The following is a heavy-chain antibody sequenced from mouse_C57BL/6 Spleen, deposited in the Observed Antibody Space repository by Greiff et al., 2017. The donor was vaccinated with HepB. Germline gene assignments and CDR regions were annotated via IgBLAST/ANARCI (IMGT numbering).Heavy chain of an antibody. V-gene: IGHV5-6*01. D-gene: IGHD2-4*01. CDR3: ARERAMITTWYFDV. J-gene: IGHJ1*03. Sequence: EVKVVESGGDLVKPGGSLKLSCAASGFTFSSYGMSWVRQTPDKRLEWVATISSGGSYTYYPDSVKGRFTISRDNAKNTLYLQMSSLKSEDTAMYYCARERAMITTWYFDVWGTGTTVTVSS. CDR1: GFTFSSYG. CDR2: ISSGGSYT.